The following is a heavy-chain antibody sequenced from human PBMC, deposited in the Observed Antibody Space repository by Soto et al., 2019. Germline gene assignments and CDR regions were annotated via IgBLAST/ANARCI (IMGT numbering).Heavy chain of an antibody. D-gene: IGHD2-2*01. Sequence: QVQLVQSGAEVKKPGASVKVSCKASGYTFTNYGINWVRQAPGQGLEWMGWVSAYNGERRYAQRVQARVIMTTDTSTTTAYMYLRSLRSDGTAVYCCSRGTSISASGDYWGQGPLVTVSS. CDR3: SRGTSISASGDY. CDR1: GYTFTNYG. V-gene: IGHV1-18*01. J-gene: IGHJ4*01. CDR2: VSAYNGER.